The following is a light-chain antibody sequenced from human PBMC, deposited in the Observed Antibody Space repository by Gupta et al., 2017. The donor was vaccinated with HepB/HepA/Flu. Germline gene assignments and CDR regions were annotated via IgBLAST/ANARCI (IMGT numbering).Light chain of an antibody. CDR2: DAS. CDR3: QQYYNYLSWT. V-gene: IGKV1-8*01. J-gene: IGKJ1*01. Sequence: AIRMTQSPSSFSASTGDRVTITCRASQAISNHLVWYQQKPGKAPKLLIFDASTLHSGVPSRFSGSGSGTDFTLTISNLQSEDFATYYCQQYYNYLSWTFGQGTKVEIK. CDR1: QAISNH.